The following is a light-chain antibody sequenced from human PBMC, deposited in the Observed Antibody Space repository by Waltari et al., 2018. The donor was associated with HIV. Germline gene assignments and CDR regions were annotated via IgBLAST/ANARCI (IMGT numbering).Light chain of an antibody. V-gene: IGLV3-21*04. J-gene: IGLJ2*01. CDR2: YDT. CDR1: DLATRS. Sequence: SYVLTQPPSLSVAPGETATITCGGNDLATRSVHWYRRKPGQAPMGVMFYDTERPSGIAERCSGSNAGNTATLSISRVGPGDAAAYYCQVWDPSSDVVVGGGTKLTVL. CDR3: QVWDPSSDVV.